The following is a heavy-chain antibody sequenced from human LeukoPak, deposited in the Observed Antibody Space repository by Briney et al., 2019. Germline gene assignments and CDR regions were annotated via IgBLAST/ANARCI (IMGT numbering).Heavy chain of an antibody. CDR1: GFSLCTSGVG. Sequence: ESGPTLVKPTQTLTLTCTYSGFSLCTSGVGVGWIRQPPGKALEWLALIYWDDDKRYSPSLKSRLTITKDTSKNQVVLTMTNMDPVDTATYYCALKRGTTGTFFFDYWGQGTLVTVSS. D-gene: IGHD1-1*01. J-gene: IGHJ4*02. CDR2: IYWDDDK. CDR3: ALKRGTTGTFFFDY. V-gene: IGHV2-5*02.